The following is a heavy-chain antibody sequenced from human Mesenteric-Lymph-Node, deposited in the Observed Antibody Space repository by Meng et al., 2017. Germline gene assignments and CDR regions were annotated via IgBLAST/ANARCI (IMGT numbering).Heavy chain of an antibody. J-gene: IGHJ6*02. CDR2: IYYSGST. CDR1: GGSISSGGYY. D-gene: IGHD2-15*01. Sequence: SEPLSLTCTVSGGSISSGGYYWSWIRQHPGKGLEWIGYIYYSGSTYYNPSLKSLVTISVDTSKNQFSLKLSSVTAADTAVYYCARGPYCRGGSCRNGMDVWGQGTTVTVSS. CDR3: ARGPYCRGGSCRNGMDV. V-gene: IGHV4-31*01.